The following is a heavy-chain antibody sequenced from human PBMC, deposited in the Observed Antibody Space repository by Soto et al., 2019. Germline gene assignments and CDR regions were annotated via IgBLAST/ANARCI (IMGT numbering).Heavy chain of an antibody. CDR1: GYKFTTYF. D-gene: IGHD2-15*01. CDR3: VRGYCTTSPCSGDFQF. Sequence: ASGKVSCKASGYKFTTYFIHWLRQAPGQGLEWMGMIHPSGDTGYAQKFRGRVTMTIDTSTTTAYMALRNLTSEDTAVYFSVRGYCTTSPCSGDFQFWGQGTLVTVSS. CDR2: IHPSGDT. V-gene: IGHV1-46*01. J-gene: IGHJ1*01.